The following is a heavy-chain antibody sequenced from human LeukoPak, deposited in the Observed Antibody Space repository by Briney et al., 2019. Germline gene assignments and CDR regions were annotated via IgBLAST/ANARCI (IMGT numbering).Heavy chain of an antibody. V-gene: IGHV3-30*04. CDR3: AKMLWFGEFEPNYYFDY. Sequence: GGSLRLSCAASGFTFSSYAMHWVRQAPGKGLEWVAVISYDGSNKYYADSVKGRFTISRDNSKNTLYLQMNSLRAEDTAVYYCAKMLWFGEFEPNYYFDYWGQGTLVTVSS. CDR2: ISYDGSNK. J-gene: IGHJ4*02. D-gene: IGHD3-10*01. CDR1: GFTFSSYA.